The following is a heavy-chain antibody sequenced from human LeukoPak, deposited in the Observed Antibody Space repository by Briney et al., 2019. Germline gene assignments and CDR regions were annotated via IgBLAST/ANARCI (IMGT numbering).Heavy chain of an antibody. CDR3: ARGLAYSSGYYGY. V-gene: IGHV4-34*01. CDR1: GGSFSGYY. D-gene: IGHD3-22*01. Sequence: SETLSLTCAVYGGSFSGYYWSWIRQPPGKGLEWIGEINHSGSTNYNPSLKSRVTISVDTSKNQFSLKLSSVTAADTAVYYCARGLAYSSGYYGYWGQGTLVTV. J-gene: IGHJ4*02. CDR2: INHSGST.